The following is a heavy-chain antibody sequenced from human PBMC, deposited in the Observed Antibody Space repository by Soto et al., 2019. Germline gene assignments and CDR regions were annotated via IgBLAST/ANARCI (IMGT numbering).Heavy chain of an antibody. CDR3: ARQRRVSSSWYELYNYYYYMDV. Sequence: SETLSLTCTVSGGSISSYYWSWIRQPPGKGLEWIGYIYYSGSTNYNPSLKSRVTISVDTSKNQFSLKLSSVTAADTAVYYCARQRRVSSSWYELYNYYYYMDVWGKGTTVTVS. CDR1: GGSISSYY. D-gene: IGHD6-13*01. V-gene: IGHV4-59*08. CDR2: IYYSGST. J-gene: IGHJ6*03.